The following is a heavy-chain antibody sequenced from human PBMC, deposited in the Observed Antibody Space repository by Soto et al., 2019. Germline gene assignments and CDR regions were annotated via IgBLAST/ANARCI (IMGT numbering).Heavy chain of an antibody. D-gene: IGHD6-19*01. Sequence: EVQLVESGGGLVQPGRSLRLSCAASGFIFEDYVMHWVRQAPGKGREWVSGISWNSGSIGYADSVKGRFTISRDNAKNSLYLQMNSLRAEDTALYYCARDQYSSGWYKRGWFDPWGQGTLVTVSS. CDR3: ARDQYSSGWYKRGWFDP. CDR2: ISWNSGSI. V-gene: IGHV3-9*01. CDR1: GFIFEDYV. J-gene: IGHJ5*02.